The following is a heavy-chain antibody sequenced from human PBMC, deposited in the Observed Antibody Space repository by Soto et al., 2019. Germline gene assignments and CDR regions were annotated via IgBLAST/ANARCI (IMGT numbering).Heavy chain of an antibody. CDR1: EFSITTYL. Sequence: PGESLKISCKGSEFSITTYLIAWVRQMPGEGLKWMGIIYPDDSRTTYSPSFQGQVTISADKSITTAYLQWSSLKASDTAMYYCARPSYSSSRYYGMDVWGQGTTVTVSS. CDR2: IYPDDSRT. J-gene: IGHJ6*02. V-gene: IGHV5-51*01. CDR3: ARPSYSSSRYYGMDV. D-gene: IGHD6-6*01.